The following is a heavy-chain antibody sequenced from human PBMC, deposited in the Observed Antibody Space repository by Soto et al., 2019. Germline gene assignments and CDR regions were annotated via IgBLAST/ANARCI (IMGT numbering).Heavy chain of an antibody. CDR3: ARDSQQLVPLYYYYGMDV. V-gene: IGHV4-30-4*01. J-gene: IGHJ6*02. Sequence: SETLSLTCTVSGGSISSGDYYWSWIRQPPGKGLEWIGYIYYSGSTYYNPSLKSRVTISVDTSKNQFSLKLSSVTAADTAVYYCARDSQQLVPLYYYYGMDVWGQGTTVTVSS. CDR1: GGSISSGDYY. CDR2: IYYSGST. D-gene: IGHD6-13*01.